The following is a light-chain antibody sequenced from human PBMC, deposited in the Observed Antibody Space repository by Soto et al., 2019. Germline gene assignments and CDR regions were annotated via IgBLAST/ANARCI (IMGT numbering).Light chain of an antibody. V-gene: IGKV3-15*01. CDR2: DTS. Sequence: EIVMTQSPATLSVSPGERAALSCRASQSVSSKLAWYRQRPGQAPRLVIYDTSTRATGVPARFSGSGSGTEFTLTISRLEPEDFAVYYCQQYGSSPITFGQGTRLEIK. CDR3: QQYGSSPIT. CDR1: QSVSSK. J-gene: IGKJ5*01.